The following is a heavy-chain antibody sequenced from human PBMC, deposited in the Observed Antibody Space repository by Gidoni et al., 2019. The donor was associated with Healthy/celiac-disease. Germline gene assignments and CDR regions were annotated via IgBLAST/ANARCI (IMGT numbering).Heavy chain of an antibody. CDR2: ISGSGGST. V-gene: IGHV3-23*01. CDR3: ANPPGYSYGPDY. Sequence: EVQLLESGGGLVQPGGSLRLSCAASGFTFSSYAMSWVRQAPGKGLEWVSAISGSGGSTYYADSVKGRFTISRDNSKNTLYLQMNSLRAEDTAVYYCANPPGYSYGPDYWGQGTLVTVSS. J-gene: IGHJ4*02. CDR1: GFTFSSYA. D-gene: IGHD5-18*01.